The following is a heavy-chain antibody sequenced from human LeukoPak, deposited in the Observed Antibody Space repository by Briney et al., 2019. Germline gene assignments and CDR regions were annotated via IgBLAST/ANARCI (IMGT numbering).Heavy chain of an antibody. J-gene: IGHJ3*02. V-gene: IGHV3-30*02. CDR2: IRYDGSNK. Sequence: GGSLRLSCAAPGFTFSSHGMHWVRQAPGKGLEWVAFIRYDGSNKYYADSVKGRFTISRDNSKNTLYLQVNSLRAEDTAVYYCAKVLPKYYYGSGSYYIFAFDIWDQGKMVTVSS. D-gene: IGHD3-10*01. CDR1: GFTFSSHG. CDR3: AKVLPKYYYGSGSYYIFAFDI.